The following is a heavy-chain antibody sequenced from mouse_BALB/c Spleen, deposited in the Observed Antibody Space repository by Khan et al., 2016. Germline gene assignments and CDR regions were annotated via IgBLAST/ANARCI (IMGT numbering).Heavy chain of an antibody. CDR2: ISYDGSN. J-gene: IGHJ2*01. CDR1: GYSITSGYY. D-gene: IGHD2-13*01. V-gene: IGHV3-6*02. CDR3: ARGLPPDY. Sequence: EVQLQESGPGLVKPSQSLSLTCSVTGYSITSGYYWNLIRPPPGNKLEWMGFISYDGSNNYNPSLKNRISITRDTSKNQFFLKLNTVTAEDTATXFCARGLPPDYWGQGTTLTVSS.